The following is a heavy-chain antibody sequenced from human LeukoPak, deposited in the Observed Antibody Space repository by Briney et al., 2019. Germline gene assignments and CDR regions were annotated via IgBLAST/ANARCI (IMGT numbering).Heavy chain of an antibody. D-gene: IGHD2-15*01. Sequence: PSETLSLTCAVYGGSFSGYYWSWIRQPPGKGLEWIGEINHSGSTNYNPSLKSRVTISVDTSKNQFSLKLSSVIAADTAVYYCARWTDIVVVSGAFDYWGQGTLVTVSS. V-gene: IGHV4-34*01. CDR3: ARWTDIVVVSGAFDY. J-gene: IGHJ4*01. CDR1: GGSFSGYY. CDR2: INHSGST.